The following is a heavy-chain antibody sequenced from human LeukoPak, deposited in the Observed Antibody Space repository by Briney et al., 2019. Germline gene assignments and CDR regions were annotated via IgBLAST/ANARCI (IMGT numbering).Heavy chain of an antibody. J-gene: IGHJ4*02. D-gene: IGHD1-26*01. CDR1: GYTFTSYG. CDR2: ISAYNGNT. Sequence: ASVKVSCKASGYTFTSYGISWVRQAPGQGLEWMGWISAYNGNTNYAQKLQGRVTMTTDTSTSTAYMEMRSLRSDDTAVCYCARDRGIVGAIKDDYWGQGTLVTVSS. V-gene: IGHV1-18*01. CDR3: ARDRGIVGAIKDDY.